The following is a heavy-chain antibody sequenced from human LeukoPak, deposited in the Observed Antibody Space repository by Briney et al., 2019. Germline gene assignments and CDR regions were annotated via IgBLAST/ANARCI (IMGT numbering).Heavy chain of an antibody. CDR3: AARSSGFDY. D-gene: IGHD6-6*01. J-gene: IGHJ4*02. CDR2: ISGDGGIT. CDR1: EFTFNTYA. Sequence: GGSLRLSCAASEFTFNTYAVSWVRQAPGKGLEWVSAISGDGGITYYADSVRGRFTISRDNSKSTLYLQMNSLRAEDTAVYYCAARSSGFDYWGQGTLVTVSS. V-gene: IGHV3-23*01.